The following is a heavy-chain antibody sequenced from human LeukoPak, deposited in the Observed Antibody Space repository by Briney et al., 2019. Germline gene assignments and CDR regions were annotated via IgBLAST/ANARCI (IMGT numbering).Heavy chain of an antibody. CDR1: GFTFSSYA. J-gene: IGHJ4*02. Sequence: PGGSPRLSCAASGFTFSSYAMHWVRQAPGKGLEWVAVISYDGSNKYYADSVKGRFTISRDNSKNTLYLQMNSLRAEDTAVYYCARGPDTAMALLDYWGQGTLVTVSS. D-gene: IGHD5-18*01. CDR2: ISYDGSNK. CDR3: ARGPDTAMALLDY. V-gene: IGHV3-30*04.